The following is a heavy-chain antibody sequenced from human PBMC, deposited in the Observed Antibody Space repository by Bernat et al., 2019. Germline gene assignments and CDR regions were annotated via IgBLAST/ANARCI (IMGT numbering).Heavy chain of an antibody. CDR2: ISGSGGST. Sequence: EVQLLESGGGLVQPGGSLRLSCAASGFTFSSYAMSWVRQAPGKGLEWVSAISGSGGSTYYADSVKGRFTISRDNSKNTLYLQMNSLRAEDTAVYYCAKDSNYCSSTSCPFDYWGQGTLVTVSS. J-gene: IGHJ4*02. D-gene: IGHD2-2*01. V-gene: IGHV3-23*01. CDR3: AKDSNYCSSTSCPFDY. CDR1: GFTFSSYA.